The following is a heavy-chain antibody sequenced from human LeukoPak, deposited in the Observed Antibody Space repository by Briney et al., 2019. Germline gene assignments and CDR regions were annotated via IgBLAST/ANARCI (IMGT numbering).Heavy chain of an antibody. Sequence: GGSLRLSCAASKFTFSSYWMSWVRQAPGKGLEWVANIKQDGSEKYYVDSVKGRFTFSRDNAKNSLYLQMNSLRAEDTAVYYCARPRGTRSYYYYYGMDVWGQGTTVTVSS. J-gene: IGHJ6*02. CDR2: IKQDGSEK. CDR1: KFTFSSYW. V-gene: IGHV3-7*03. CDR3: ARPRGTRSYYYYYGMDV. D-gene: IGHD2-8*01.